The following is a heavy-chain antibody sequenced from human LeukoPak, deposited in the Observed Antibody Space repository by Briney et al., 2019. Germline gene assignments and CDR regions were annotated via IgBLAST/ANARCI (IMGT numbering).Heavy chain of an antibody. Sequence: PSETLSLTCTVSGGSISSGSYYWIWIRQPAGKGLEWIGRIYTSGSTNYNPSLKSRVTISVDTSKNQFSLKLSSVTAADTAVYYCARHKLEGYGGNCFDYWGQGTLVTVSS. V-gene: IGHV4-61*02. CDR2: IYTSGST. CDR1: GGSISSGSYY. CDR3: ARHKLEGYGGNCFDY. J-gene: IGHJ4*02. D-gene: IGHD4-23*01.